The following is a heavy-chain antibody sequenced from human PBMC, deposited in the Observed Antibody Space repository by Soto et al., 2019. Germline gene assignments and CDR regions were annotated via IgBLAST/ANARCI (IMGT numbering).Heavy chain of an antibody. J-gene: IGHJ4*02. CDR2: IWNDGIRK. Sequence: PGGSLRLSCAASGFTFSGYWMHWVRQAPGKGLEWVALIWNDGIRKVYVDSVKGRFTISRDNSKNTLDLQMNNLRDEDTAVYYCARDDDNDANALDYWGPGTLVTVSS. V-gene: IGHV3-33*08. CDR1: GFTFSGYW. CDR3: ARDDDNDANALDY.